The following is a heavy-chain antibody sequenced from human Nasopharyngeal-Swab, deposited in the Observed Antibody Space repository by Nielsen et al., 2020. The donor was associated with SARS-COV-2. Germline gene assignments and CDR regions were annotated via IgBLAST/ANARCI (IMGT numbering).Heavy chain of an antibody. CDR2: INHSGST. CDR3: ARGPTYRL. J-gene: IGHJ4*02. Sequence: SETLSLTCAVYGGSFSGYYWSWIRQPPGKGLGWIGEINHSGSTNYNPSLKSRVTISVDTSKNQFSLKLSSVTAADTAVYYCARGPTYRLWGQGTLVTVSS. CDR1: GGSFSGYY. D-gene: IGHD2/OR15-2a*01. V-gene: IGHV4-34*01.